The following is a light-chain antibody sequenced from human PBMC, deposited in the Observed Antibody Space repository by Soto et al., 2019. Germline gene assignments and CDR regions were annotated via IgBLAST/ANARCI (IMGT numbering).Light chain of an antibody. Sequence: DIQMTQSPSSLSASVGDRVTITCRASQTISIYLNWYQQRPGKAPNLLIYAASSLHSGVPTRFSGSGSGTNFTLTISSVQPEDSATYYCQQSFRTLSFGGGTKMEIK. V-gene: IGKV1-39*01. CDR1: QTISIY. CDR3: QQSFRTLS. J-gene: IGKJ4*01. CDR2: AAS.